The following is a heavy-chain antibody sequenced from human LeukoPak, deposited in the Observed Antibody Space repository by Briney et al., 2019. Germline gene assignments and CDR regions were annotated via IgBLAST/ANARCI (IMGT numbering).Heavy chain of an antibody. CDR3: ARDGPVYYDFWSGYRSFDP. J-gene: IGHJ5*02. CDR1: GGTFSSYA. Sequence: SVKVSCKASGGTFSSYAISWVRQAPGQGLEWMGGIIPIFGTANYAQKFQGRVTITADESTSTAYMELSSLRSEDTAVYYCARDGPVYYDFWSGYRSFDPWGQGTLVTVSS. V-gene: IGHV1-69*13. CDR2: IIPIFGTA. D-gene: IGHD3-3*01.